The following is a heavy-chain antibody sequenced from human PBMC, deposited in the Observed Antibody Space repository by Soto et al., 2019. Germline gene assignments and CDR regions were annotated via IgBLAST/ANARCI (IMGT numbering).Heavy chain of an antibody. J-gene: IGHJ6*02. V-gene: IGHV1-69*06. CDR2: IIPIFGTA. D-gene: IGHD3-3*01. Sequence: ASVKVSFKASGGTFSSYAISWLRQAPGQGLEWMGGIIPIFGTANYAQKFQGRVTITADKSTSTAYMELSSLRSEDTAVYYCARSGFWSGYYPKYYGMDVWGQGTTVTVSS. CDR3: ARSGFWSGYYPKYYGMDV. CDR1: GGTFSSYA.